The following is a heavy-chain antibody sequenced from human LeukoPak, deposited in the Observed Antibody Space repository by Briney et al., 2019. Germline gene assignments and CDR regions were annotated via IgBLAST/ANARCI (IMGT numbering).Heavy chain of an antibody. CDR3: ARDLTQGPAFDY. CDR2: ISYSSSTI. Sequence: PGGFLRLSCAASGFTFSSYSMNWARQAPGKGLEWVSYISYSSSTIYYADSVRGRFTISRDNAKNSLYLQMNSLRAEDTAVYYCARDLTQGPAFDYWGQGTLVTVSS. V-gene: IGHV3-48*01. J-gene: IGHJ4*02. CDR1: GFTFSSYS.